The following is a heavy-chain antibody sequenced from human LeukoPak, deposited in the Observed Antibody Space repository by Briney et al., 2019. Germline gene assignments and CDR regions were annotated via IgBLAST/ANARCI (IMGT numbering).Heavy chain of an antibody. J-gene: IGHJ4*02. D-gene: IGHD6-13*01. Sequence: SSETLSLTCAVYGGSFSNYYWSWLRQPPGKGLEWIGEINHSGSTNYNPSLKSRLTISVDTSQKQFSLKLSSVTAADTAVYYRARAPVRVAAVGKYFDFWGQGTLVIVSS. CDR3: ARAPVRVAAVGKYFDF. CDR2: INHSGST. V-gene: IGHV4-34*01. CDR1: GGSFSNYY.